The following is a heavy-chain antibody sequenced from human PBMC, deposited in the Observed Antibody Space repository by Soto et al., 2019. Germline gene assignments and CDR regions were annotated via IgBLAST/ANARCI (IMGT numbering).Heavy chain of an antibody. D-gene: IGHD3-10*01. J-gene: IGHJ5*02. CDR2: ISGSGGST. Sequence: EVQLLESGGGLVQPGGSLRLSCAASGFTFSSYAMSWVRQAPGKGLEWVSAISGSGGSTYYADSVKGRFTISRDNSKNTLYLQMNSLRAEDTAVYYCAKTPRGFAYGSGSYYIRWFDPWGQGTLVTVSS. CDR3: AKTPRGFAYGSGSYYIRWFDP. V-gene: IGHV3-23*01. CDR1: GFTFSSYA.